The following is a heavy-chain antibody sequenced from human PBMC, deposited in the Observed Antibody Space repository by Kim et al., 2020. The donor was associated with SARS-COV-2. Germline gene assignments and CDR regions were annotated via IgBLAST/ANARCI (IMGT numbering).Heavy chain of an antibody. CDR1: GGSISNSIYY. V-gene: IGHV4-39*01. CDR3: ARHGDILTGYLRAGINWFDP. D-gene: IGHD3-9*01. Sequence: SETLSLTCTVSGGSISNSIYYWGWIRQPPGKGLEWIGSIYYTGSTYYNPSLKSRVTISVDTSKNQFSLKLSSVTAADTAVYYCARHGDILTGYLRAGINWFDPWGQGTLVTVSS. CDR2: IYYTGST. J-gene: IGHJ5*02.